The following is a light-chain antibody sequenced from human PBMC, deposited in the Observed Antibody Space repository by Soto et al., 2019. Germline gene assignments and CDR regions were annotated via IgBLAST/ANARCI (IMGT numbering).Light chain of an antibody. J-gene: IGKJ1*01. CDR3: QQYYGSPPT. CDR2: WAS. CDR1: QSVLYSSTNRNY. V-gene: IGKV4-1*01. Sequence: DIVMTQSPDSLAVSLGERPTFNCKSSQSVLYSSTNRNYLAWYQQKPGQPPKLLIYWASTRESGVPDRFSGSGSGTDFTLTISSLQAEDVAVYYCQQYYGSPPTFGQGTKVEIK.